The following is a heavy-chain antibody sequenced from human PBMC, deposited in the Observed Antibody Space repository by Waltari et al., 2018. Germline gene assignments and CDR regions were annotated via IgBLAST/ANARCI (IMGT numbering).Heavy chain of an antibody. D-gene: IGHD4-17*01. CDR1: GFTFSSYW. J-gene: IGHJ4*02. Sequence: VQLVESGGGLVQPGGSLRLSCAASGFTFSSYWMSWVRQAPGKGLEWIGEINHSGSTNDNPSLKSRVTISVDTSKNQFSLKLSSVTAADTAVYYCARRTTVRPFDYWGQGTLVTVSS. CDR3: ARRTTVRPFDY. V-gene: IGHV4-34*01. CDR2: INHSGST.